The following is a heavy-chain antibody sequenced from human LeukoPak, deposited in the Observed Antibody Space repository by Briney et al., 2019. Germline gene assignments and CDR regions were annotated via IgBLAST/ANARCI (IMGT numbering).Heavy chain of an antibody. V-gene: IGHV4-59*01. Sequence: SETLSLTCTVSGGSISSYYWSWIRQPPGKGLEWIGYIYYSGSTNYNPSLKSRVSISVDTSKNQFSLKLSSVTAADTAVYYCARGGSGWYPSGFDPWGQGTLVTVSS. CDR1: GGSISSYY. CDR2: IYYSGST. J-gene: IGHJ5*02. D-gene: IGHD6-19*01. CDR3: ARGGSGWYPSGFDP.